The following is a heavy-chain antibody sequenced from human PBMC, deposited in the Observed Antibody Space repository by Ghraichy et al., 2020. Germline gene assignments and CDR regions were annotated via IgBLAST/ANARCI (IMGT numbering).Heavy chain of an antibody. Sequence: GGSLRLSCAASEFIFSTYNMNWVRQAPGRGLEWVSYISSSSSTIHYADSVKGRFTISRDNAKNSLYLQMNSLRAEDTAVYYCARGYGSGRNWFDPWGQGTLFSVSS. CDR3: ARGYGSGRNWFDP. CDR2: ISSSSSTI. J-gene: IGHJ5*02. CDR1: EFIFSTYN. D-gene: IGHD3-10*01. V-gene: IGHV3-48*01.